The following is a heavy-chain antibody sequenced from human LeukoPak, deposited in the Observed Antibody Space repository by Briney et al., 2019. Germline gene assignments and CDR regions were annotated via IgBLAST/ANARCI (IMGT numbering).Heavy chain of an antibody. CDR1: GGSIRSSSYY. CDR3: GGNMESGSFTTFDY. J-gene: IGHJ4*02. CDR2: IYYSGST. D-gene: IGHD1-26*01. Sequence: SETLSLTCSVSGGSIRSSSYYWGWIRQPPGKGLEWIGSIYYSGSTYYNSSLRSRVTISVDTSKNQFSLKLSSVTAADTAVYYCGGNMESGSFTTFDYWGQGTLVTVSS. V-gene: IGHV4-39*07.